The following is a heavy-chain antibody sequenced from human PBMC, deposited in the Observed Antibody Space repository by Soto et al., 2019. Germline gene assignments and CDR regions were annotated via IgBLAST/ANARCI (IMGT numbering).Heavy chain of an antibody. Sequence: PSETLSLTCTVSGGSISSYYWSWIHQHPGKGLEWIGYIYYSGSTYYNPSLKSRVTISVDTSKNQFSLKLSSVTAADTAVYYCARALGAGVPAAAPYYYYYGMDVWGQGTTVTVPS. V-gene: IGHV4-59*06. CDR3: ARALGAGVPAAAPYYYYYGMDV. CDR1: GGSISSYY. CDR2: IYYSGST. D-gene: IGHD2-2*01. J-gene: IGHJ6*02.